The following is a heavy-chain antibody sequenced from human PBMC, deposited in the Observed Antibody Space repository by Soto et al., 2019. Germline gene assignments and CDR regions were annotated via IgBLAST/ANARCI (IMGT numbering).Heavy chain of an antibody. V-gene: IGHV4-39*01. Sequence: SETLSLTCSVSGGSISSSSYFWGWIRQPPGKGLEWIGSIYYSGSTYYNPSLKSRVTISVDTSKNQLSLKLSSVTAADTTVYYCARAFSYDSSVGPGYFDYWGQGTLVTVSS. CDR2: IYYSGST. CDR1: GGSISSSSYF. D-gene: IGHD3-22*01. J-gene: IGHJ4*02. CDR3: ARAFSYDSSVGPGYFDY.